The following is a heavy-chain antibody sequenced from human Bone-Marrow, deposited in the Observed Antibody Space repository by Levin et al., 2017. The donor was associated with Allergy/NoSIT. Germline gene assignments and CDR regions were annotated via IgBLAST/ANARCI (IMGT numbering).Heavy chain of an antibody. CDR3: ARGGAASGFYHYAMDV. CDR2: IGTAGDT. CDR1: GFTFSGYD. V-gene: IGHV3-13*01. D-gene: IGHD6-13*01. Sequence: GESLKISCVASGFTFSGYDMLWVRQTAGKRLEWVSAIGTAGDTYYEDSVKGRFTISRENAKNSLYLLMNNLRVGDTAVYYCARGGAASGFYHYAMDVWGQGTTVTVSS. J-gene: IGHJ6*02.